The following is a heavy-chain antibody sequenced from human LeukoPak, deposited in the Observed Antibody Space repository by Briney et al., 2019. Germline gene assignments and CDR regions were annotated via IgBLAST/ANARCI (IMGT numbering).Heavy chain of an antibody. CDR1: GFTFRTYH. V-gene: IGHV3-33*01. CDR2: IWYRVTEN. J-gene: IGHJ4*02. D-gene: IGHD2-2*01. Sequence: GWSLRLSCATSGFTFRTYHMHWVRQAPGKGLEWVGAIWYRVTENDYADSVKGRFTISRDDSRNTVYLEMKSLRVEDTAVYDCARDSYADSEGLDYWGRGTLVTVSA. CDR3: ARDSYADSEGLDY.